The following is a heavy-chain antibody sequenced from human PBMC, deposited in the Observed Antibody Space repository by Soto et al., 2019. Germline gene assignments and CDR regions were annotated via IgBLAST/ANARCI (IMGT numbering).Heavy chain of an antibody. CDR3: ARGFSAGKGSPPDY. V-gene: IGHV3-23*01. J-gene: IGHJ4*02. D-gene: IGHD3-10*01. CDR1: GFTFIHYA. Sequence: EVRLLESGGGLVQPGGSLRLSCAASGFTFIHYAMTWVRQAPGKGLEWVSGLNGSGGSTSSADSVKGRFAISRDNSKNTLYLQSNSLRDGDTAVYYCARGFSAGKGSPPDYWGQGTLVTVSS. CDR2: LNGSGGST.